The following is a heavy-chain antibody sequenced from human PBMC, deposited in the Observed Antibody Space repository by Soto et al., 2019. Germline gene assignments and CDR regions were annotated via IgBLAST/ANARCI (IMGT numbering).Heavy chain of an antibody. Sequence: QVQLVESGGGVVQPGRSLRLSCAASGFTFSSYGMHWVRQAPGKGLEWVAVISYDGSNKYYADTVKGRFTISRDNSKNTLYLQINSLRAEDTAVYYCSKAAHWGQGTLVTVSS. CDR2: ISYDGSNK. J-gene: IGHJ4*02. V-gene: IGHV3-30*18. CDR3: SKAAH. CDR1: GFTFSSYG.